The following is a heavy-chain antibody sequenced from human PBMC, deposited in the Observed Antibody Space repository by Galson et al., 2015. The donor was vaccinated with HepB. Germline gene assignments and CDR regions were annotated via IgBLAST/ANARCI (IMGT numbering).Heavy chain of an antibody. Sequence: SLRLSCATSGFTFSDYYMSWIRQVPGKGLKWVSYISSSGGYIDYADSVKGRFTISRDNAKNSLYLEMNSLRVDDTAVYYCVRDKRDYGSGSLHAADFWGQEVLVTVS. V-gene: IGHV3-11*05. D-gene: IGHD3-10*01. CDR1: GFTFSDYY. CDR2: ISSSGGYI. CDR3: VRDKRDYGSGSLHAADF. J-gene: IGHJ4*02.